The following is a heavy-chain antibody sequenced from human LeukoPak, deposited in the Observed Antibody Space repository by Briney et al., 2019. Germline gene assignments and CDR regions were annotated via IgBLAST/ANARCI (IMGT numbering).Heavy chain of an antibody. D-gene: IGHD2-2*01. V-gene: IGHV3-21*01. CDR1: GFTFSSYS. Sequence: GGSLRLSCAASGFTFSSYSMNWVRQAPGKGLEWVSSISSSSYIYYADSVKGRFTLSRDNAKNSLYLQMNSLRAEDTAVYYCARTNCSSTSCMNFDYWGQGTLVTVSS. J-gene: IGHJ4*02. CDR3: ARTNCSSTSCMNFDY. CDR2: ISSSSYI.